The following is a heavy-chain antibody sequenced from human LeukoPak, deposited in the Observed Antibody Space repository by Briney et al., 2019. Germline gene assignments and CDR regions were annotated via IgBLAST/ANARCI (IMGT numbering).Heavy chain of an antibody. J-gene: IGHJ4*02. Sequence: PSETLSLTCTVSGGSISSYYWSWIRQPPGKGLEWIGYIYYSGSTNYNPSLKSRVTISVDTSKNQFSLKLSSVTAADTAVYYCARVGVVHSSPRTIDYWGQGTLVTVSS. V-gene: IGHV4-59*12. D-gene: IGHD1-14*01. CDR3: ARVGVVHSSPRTIDY. CDR2: IYYSGST. CDR1: GGSISSYY.